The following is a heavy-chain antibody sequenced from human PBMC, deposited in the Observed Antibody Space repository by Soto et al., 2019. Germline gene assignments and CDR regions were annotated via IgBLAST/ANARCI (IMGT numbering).Heavy chain of an antibody. CDR1: GGSISSGGYS. D-gene: IGHD3-3*01. CDR3: ARFVRLLEWFGP. V-gene: IGHV4-61*08. Sequence: KPSETLSLTCAVSGGSISSGGYSWSWIRQPPGKGLEWIGYIYYAGNTLYTPSLESRVTISVDTSKNQFSLKLSSVTAADTAVYYCARFVRLLEWFGPWGQGTLVTVSS. J-gene: IGHJ5*02. CDR2: IYYAGNT.